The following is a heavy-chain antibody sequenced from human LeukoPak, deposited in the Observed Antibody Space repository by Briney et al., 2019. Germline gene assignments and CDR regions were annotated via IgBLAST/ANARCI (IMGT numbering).Heavy chain of an antibody. Sequence: SETLSLTCTVSGGSISNNNYYWAWIRQPPGKGLECIGSIYYSGSPYYNPSLKSRVTLSVDTSKNQFSLRLSSVTAADTAVYYCATWRTARTGFDYWGQGTLVTVSS. V-gene: IGHV4-39*01. D-gene: IGHD3/OR15-3a*01. J-gene: IGHJ4*02. CDR1: GGSISNNNYY. CDR3: ATWRTARTGFDY. CDR2: IYYSGSP.